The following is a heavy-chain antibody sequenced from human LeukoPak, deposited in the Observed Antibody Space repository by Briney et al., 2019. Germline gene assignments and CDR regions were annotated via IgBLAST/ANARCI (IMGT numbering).Heavy chain of an antibody. J-gene: IGHJ4*02. CDR1: GYTFTSYG. CDR2: ISAYNGNT. Sequence: ASVTVSFKASGYTFTSYGISWVRQAPGQGLEWMGRISAYNGNTNYAQKLQGRVTMTTDTSTSTAYMELRSLRSDDTAVYYCARTNYDSSGSYYFDYWGQGTLVTVSS. CDR3: ARTNYDSSGSYYFDY. V-gene: IGHV1-18*01. D-gene: IGHD3-22*01.